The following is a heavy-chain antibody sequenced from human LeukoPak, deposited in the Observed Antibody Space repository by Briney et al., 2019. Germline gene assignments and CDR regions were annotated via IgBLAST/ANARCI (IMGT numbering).Heavy chain of an antibody. D-gene: IGHD3-10*01. CDR3: ARGLYGSGSYYPFDY. Sequence: GESLKISCKGSGYSFTSYWIAWVRQMPGKGLEWMGIIYPGDSDTRYSPSFQGQVTISADKSISTAYLQRSSLKASDTAMYYCARGLYGSGSYYPFDYWGQGTLVTVSS. CDR1: GYSFTSYW. V-gene: IGHV5-51*01. CDR2: IYPGDSDT. J-gene: IGHJ4*02.